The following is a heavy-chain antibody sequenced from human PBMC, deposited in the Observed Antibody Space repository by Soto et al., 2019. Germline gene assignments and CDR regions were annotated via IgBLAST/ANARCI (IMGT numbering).Heavy chain of an antibody. CDR1: GFTFSSYA. Sequence: GSLRLSCAASGFTFSSYAMSWVRQAPGKGLEWVSAISGSGGSTYYADSVKGRFTISRDNSKNTLYLQMNSLRAEDTAVYYCAKDHRGLGAATPNYEPENWFDPWGQGTLVTVSS. CDR2: ISGSGGST. V-gene: IGHV3-23*01. D-gene: IGHD2-15*01. J-gene: IGHJ5*02. CDR3: AKDHRGLGAATPNYEPENWFDP.